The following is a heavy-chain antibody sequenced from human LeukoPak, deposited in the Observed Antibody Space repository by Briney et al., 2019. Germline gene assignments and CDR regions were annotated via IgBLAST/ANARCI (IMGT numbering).Heavy chain of an antibody. CDR3: ARVRGGYNYMDV. V-gene: IGHV4-59*08. J-gene: IGHJ6*03. Sequence: SETLSLTCTVSGDSISSYYWTWIRQPPGRGLEWIGYIYYSGDTTYNPSLKSRVIISVDTSKSQFSLNLTSVTAADTAVYYCARVRGGYNYMDVWGKGTTVTLS. CDR1: GDSISSYY. CDR2: IYYSGDT.